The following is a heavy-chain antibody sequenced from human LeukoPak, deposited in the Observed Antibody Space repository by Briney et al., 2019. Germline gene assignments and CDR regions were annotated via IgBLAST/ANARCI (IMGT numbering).Heavy chain of an antibody. CDR3: SRDLGISGWYAPPLGYFDY. J-gene: IGHJ4*02. CDR1: GYTFTGYC. D-gene: IGHD6-19*01. CDR2: INPKSGGT. V-gene: IGHV1-2*02. Sequence: ASVKVSCKASGYTFTGYCMHWVRQASGQGREWMGWINPKSGGTNYAQKFQGRVTMTRDTSISTTYMELSRLRSDDTAVYYCSRDLGISGWYAPPLGYFDYWGQGTLVTVSS.